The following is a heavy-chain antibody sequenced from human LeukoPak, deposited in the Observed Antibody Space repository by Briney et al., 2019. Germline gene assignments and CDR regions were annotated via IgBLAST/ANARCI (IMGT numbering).Heavy chain of an antibody. CDR3: ARDRAARHLDY. Sequence: GGSLRLSCAASGFTFSNHGMHWVRQAPGKGLEWVAVIWYDGSNKYYADSVKGRFTISRDNSKNTVYLQMNSPRAEDTAVYYCARDRAARHLDYWGQGTLVTVSS. CDR1: GFTFSNHG. V-gene: IGHV3-33*01. J-gene: IGHJ4*02. D-gene: IGHD6-6*01. CDR2: IWYDGSNK.